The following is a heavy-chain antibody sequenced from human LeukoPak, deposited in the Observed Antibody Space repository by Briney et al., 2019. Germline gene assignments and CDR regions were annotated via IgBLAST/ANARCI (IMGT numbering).Heavy chain of an antibody. CDR2: ISSSSSTI. CDR3: ASPGRSRTLRSHFDY. V-gene: IGHV3-48*01. CDR1: GFTFSSYS. J-gene: IGHJ4*02. D-gene: IGHD1-26*01. Sequence: PGGSLRLSCAASGFTFSSYSMNWVRQAPGKGLELVSYISSSSSTIYYADSVKGRFTISRDNAKNSLYLQMNSLRAEDTAVYYCASPGRSRTLRSHFDYWGRGTLVTVSS.